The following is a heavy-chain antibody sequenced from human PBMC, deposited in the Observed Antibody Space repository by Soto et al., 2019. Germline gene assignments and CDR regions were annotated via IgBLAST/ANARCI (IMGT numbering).Heavy chain of an antibody. CDR1: EGTFNKYA. Sequence: QVQLVQSGTEVKRAGSSVNISCKTSEGTFNKYAVNWVRQAPAQGLEWMGGIIPVFGTVDYAETFQDRIRIXXDESTRTVYMELSSLRSDDTAVYYCARGPEIQLWLPHWFEPWGQGTLVTVSS. J-gene: IGHJ5*02. D-gene: IGHD5-18*01. CDR3: ARGPEIQLWLPHWFEP. CDR2: IIPVFGTV. V-gene: IGHV1-69*05.